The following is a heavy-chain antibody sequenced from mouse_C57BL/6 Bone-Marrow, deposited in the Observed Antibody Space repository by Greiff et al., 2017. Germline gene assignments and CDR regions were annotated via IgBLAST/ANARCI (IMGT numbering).Heavy chain of an antibody. J-gene: IGHJ2*01. CDR2: ISDGGSYT. CDR1: GFTFSSYA. V-gene: IGHV5-4*01. D-gene: IGHD3-2*02. CDR3: ARERQLRYYFDY. Sequence: EVHLVESGGGLVKPGGSLKLSCAASGFTFSSYAMSWVRQTPEKRLEWVATISDGGSYTYYPDNVKGRFTISRDNAKNNLYLQMSHLKSEDTAMYYCARERQLRYYFDYWGQGTTLTVSS.